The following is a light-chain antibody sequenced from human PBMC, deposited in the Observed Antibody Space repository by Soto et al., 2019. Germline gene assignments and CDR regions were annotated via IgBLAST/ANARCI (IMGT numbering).Light chain of an antibody. J-gene: IGKJ2*01. V-gene: IGKV2-30*02. CDR3: MQGTHWPPYT. Sequence: DVVMTQSPLSLPVTLGQPASISCRSSQSLVHSDGSTYLNWFQQRPGQSPRRLIYKVSNRDSEVPDRFSGSGSGTDFTLKISRVEAEDVGVYYCMQGTHWPPYTFGQGTKVDIK. CDR2: KVS. CDR1: QSLVHSDGSTY.